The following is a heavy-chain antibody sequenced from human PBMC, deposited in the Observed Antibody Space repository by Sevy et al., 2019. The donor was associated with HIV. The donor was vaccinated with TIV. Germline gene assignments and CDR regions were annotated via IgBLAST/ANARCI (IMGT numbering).Heavy chain of an antibody. J-gene: IGHJ4*02. CDR2: VFHSGTT. D-gene: IGHD3-22*01. Sequence: SETLSLTCTVSGGSINSGSFYWGWIRQPPGMALEWIGSVFHSGTTYSNPSLESRVIISIDTSKRQFSLNLGSVTAADTAFYYCARQKVRAAYYYETTGRQGNADFDSWGQGTLVTVSS. CDR1: GGSINSGSFY. CDR3: ARQKVRAAYYYETTGRQGNADFDS. V-gene: IGHV4-39*01.